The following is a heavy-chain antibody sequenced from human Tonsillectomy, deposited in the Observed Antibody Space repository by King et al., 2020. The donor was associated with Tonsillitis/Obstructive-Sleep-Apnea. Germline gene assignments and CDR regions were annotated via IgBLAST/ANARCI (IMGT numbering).Heavy chain of an antibody. J-gene: IGHJ6*03. CDR2: INTNTGKP. D-gene: IGHD2-2*01. CDR3: AGDEEIPGSAYYYYYIVF. CDR1: GYTFTDYP. Sequence: VQLVESGSELKKPGASVNVSCKASGYTFTDYPMNWVRQAPGQGLEWMGWINTNTGKPTYAQGFTGRFVFPLDTSVGTAYLQSSSLKAEDTAVYYCAGDEEIPGSAYYYYYIVFWGQGTPVTVSS. V-gene: IGHV7-4-1*02.